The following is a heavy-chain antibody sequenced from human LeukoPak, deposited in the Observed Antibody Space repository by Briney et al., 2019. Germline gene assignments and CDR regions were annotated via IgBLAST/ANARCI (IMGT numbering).Heavy chain of an antibody. V-gene: IGHV3-7*01. CDR3: ARDRHWGILAGTNFDY. J-gene: IGHJ4*02. CDR1: GFPFSSYW. Sequence: GGSLRLSCAVSGFPFSSYWMSWVRQAPGKGLEWVANIKQDGSGKYYVDSVKGRFTISRDNAKNSLYLQMNSLRAEDTAVYYCARDRHWGILAGTNFDYWGQGTLVTVSS. D-gene: IGHD6-13*01. CDR2: IKQDGSGK.